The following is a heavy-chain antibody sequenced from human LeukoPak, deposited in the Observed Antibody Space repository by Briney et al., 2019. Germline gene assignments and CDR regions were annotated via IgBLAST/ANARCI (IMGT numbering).Heavy chain of an antibody. CDR1: ADSVSSNIAA. V-gene: IGHV6-1*01. J-gene: IGHJ6*03. Sequence: SQTLSPTCAISADSVSSNIAAWNWIRQSPTRGLEWLGRTHYSSRWYNDYAASVKSRITIYADTSKNQFSLQLNSVTPEDTAVYYCARSQGDMDVWGKGTSVTVSS. CDR3: ARSQGDMDV. CDR2: THYSSRWYN. D-gene: IGHD1-26*01.